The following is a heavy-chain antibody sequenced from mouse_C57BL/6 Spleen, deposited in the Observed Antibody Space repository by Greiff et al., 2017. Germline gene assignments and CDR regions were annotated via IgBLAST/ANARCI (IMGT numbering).Heavy chain of an antibody. CDR3: TRSHYGSSYPFAY. Sequence: QVQLKESGAELVRPGASVTLSCKASGYTFTDYEMHWVKQTPVHGLEWIGAIDLEIGGTAYNQKFKGKAILTADKSSSTAYMELRSLTSEDSAVYYCTRSHYGSSYPFAYWGQGTLVTVSA. V-gene: IGHV1-15*01. D-gene: IGHD1-1*01. J-gene: IGHJ3*01. CDR2: IDLEIGGT. CDR1: GYTFTDYE.